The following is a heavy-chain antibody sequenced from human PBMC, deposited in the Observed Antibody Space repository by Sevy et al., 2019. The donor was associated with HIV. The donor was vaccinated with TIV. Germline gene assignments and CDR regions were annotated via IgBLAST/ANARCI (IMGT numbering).Heavy chain of an antibody. CDR2: IYHSGST. V-gene: IGHV4-30-2*01. D-gene: IGHD1-7*01. Sequence: SETLSLTCAVSGGSISSGGYSWSWIRQPPGKGLEWIGYIYHSGSTYYNPSLKSRVTISVDRSKNQFSLKLSSVTAADTAVYYCARSGNYDDYLGYWGQGTLVTVSS. CDR3: ARSGNYDDYLGY. J-gene: IGHJ4*02. CDR1: GGSISSGGYS.